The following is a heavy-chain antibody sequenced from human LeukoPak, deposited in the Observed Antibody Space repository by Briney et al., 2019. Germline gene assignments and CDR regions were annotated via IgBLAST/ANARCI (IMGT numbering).Heavy chain of an antibody. Sequence: GGSLRLSCAASGFTFSSYGMHWLRQAPGKGLEWVASLRYDGSDKHYADSVKGRFVISRDNSKNTMYLQMNGLRAEDTAVYYCAKDLVVMTLVFRHRDDAFDMWGQGTMVTVSS. V-gene: IGHV3-30*02. CDR3: AKDLVVMTLVFRHRDDAFDM. D-gene: IGHD3-22*01. CDR2: LRYDGSDK. CDR1: GFTFSSYG. J-gene: IGHJ3*02.